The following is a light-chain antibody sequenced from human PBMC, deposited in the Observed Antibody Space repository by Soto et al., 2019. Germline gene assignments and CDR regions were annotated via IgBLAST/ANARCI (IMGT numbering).Light chain of an antibody. CDR3: QSYDTNYVI. J-gene: IGLJ2*01. CDR1: SSNIGAGYD. CDR2: GNI. Sequence: QTVVTQPPSVSGAPGQRVTISCTGSSSNIGAGYDVHWYQQLPGTAPKLLIYGNINRPSGVPDRFSGSKSGTSGFLAITGLQAADEADYYCQSYDTNYVIFGGGTKVTVL. V-gene: IGLV1-40*01.